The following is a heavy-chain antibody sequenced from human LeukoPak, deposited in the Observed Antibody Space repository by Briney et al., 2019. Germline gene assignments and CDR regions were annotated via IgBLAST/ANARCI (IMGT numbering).Heavy chain of an antibody. D-gene: IGHD3-3*01. CDR1: GGSISSYY. Sequence: SETLSLTCTVSGGSISSYYWSWIRQPPGKGLEWIGYIYYSGSTNYNPSLKSRVTISVDTSKNQFSLKLSSVTAADTAVYYCARHRREGQHKEFWSGIRNEAFWFDPWGQGTLVTVSS. V-gene: IGHV4-59*08. CDR3: ARHRREGQHKEFWSGIRNEAFWFDP. CDR2: IYYSGST. J-gene: IGHJ5*02.